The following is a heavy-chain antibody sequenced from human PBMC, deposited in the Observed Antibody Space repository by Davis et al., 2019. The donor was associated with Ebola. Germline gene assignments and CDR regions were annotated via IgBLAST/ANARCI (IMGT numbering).Heavy chain of an antibody. D-gene: IGHD2-15*01. CDR1: GFTFSGYS. V-gene: IGHV3-48*02. Sequence: PGGSLRLSCAASGFTFSGYSMNWVRQAPGKGLEWVAYISSSSNHIYYADSVKGRFTISRDNDKNSIYLQMHSLRDEDTAVYFCARSLVVVVAARLDYWGQGTLVTVSS. J-gene: IGHJ4*02. CDR2: ISSSSNHI. CDR3: ARSLVVVVAARLDY.